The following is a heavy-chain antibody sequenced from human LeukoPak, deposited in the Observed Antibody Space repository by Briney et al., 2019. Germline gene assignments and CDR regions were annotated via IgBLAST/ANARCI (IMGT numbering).Heavy chain of an antibody. D-gene: IGHD1-26*01. V-gene: IGHV1-8*01. J-gene: IGHJ4*02. CDR3: ARGKNFPSGGSYPDY. CDR1: GYTFTSYD. CDR2: MNPNSGNT. Sequence: ASVKVSCKASGYTFTSYDINWVRQATGQGLEWMGWMNPNSGNTGYAQKFQGRVTMTRNTSISTAYMELSNLRSEDTAVYYCARGKNFPSGGSYPDYWGQGTLVTVSS.